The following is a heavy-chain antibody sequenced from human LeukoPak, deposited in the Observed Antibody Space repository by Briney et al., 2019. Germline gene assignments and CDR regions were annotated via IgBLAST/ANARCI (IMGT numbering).Heavy chain of an antibody. J-gene: IGHJ4*02. CDR1: GFTFGSYS. CDR3: ARDLESSSSSFFDY. Sequence: GRSLRLSCAASGFTFGSYSMHWVRQAPGKGLEWVAVISYDGYEKNYGDPVKGRFTISRDNSKNTLYLQMNSLRAEDTAVYYCARDLESSSSSFFDYWGQGTLVTVSS. CDR2: ISYDGYEK. D-gene: IGHD6-13*01. V-gene: IGHV3-30-3*01.